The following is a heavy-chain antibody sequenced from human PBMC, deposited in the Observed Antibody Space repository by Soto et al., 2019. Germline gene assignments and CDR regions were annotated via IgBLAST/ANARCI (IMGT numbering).Heavy chain of an antibody. Sequence: SETLSLTCEVSGASFSAYFWSWIRQPPGKGLEWIGDINHRGSTKYIPPLKRRLTISVDTANNQFSLNLRSVTATDTGVYYCTSMDDYGPFSGFWGQETPVPVSS. CDR2: INHRGST. J-gene: IGHJ4*02. CDR3: TSMDDYGPFSGF. V-gene: IGHV4-34*01. CDR1: GASFSAYF. D-gene: IGHD4-17*01.